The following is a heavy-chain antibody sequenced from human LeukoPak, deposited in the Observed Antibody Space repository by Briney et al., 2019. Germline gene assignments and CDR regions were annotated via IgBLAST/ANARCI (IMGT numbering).Heavy chain of an antibody. J-gene: IGHJ4*02. V-gene: IGHV3-7*01. CDR1: GFTFSSYW. D-gene: IGHD1-26*01. CDR2: MNQDGSEK. Sequence: PEGSLRLSCGASGFTFSSYWMSWVRQAPGKGLEWVANMNQDGSEKYYVDSVRGRFTISRDNAKNSLYLQMSSLRVEDTAVYYCARGGSIGGQGTLVTVSS. CDR3: ARGGSI.